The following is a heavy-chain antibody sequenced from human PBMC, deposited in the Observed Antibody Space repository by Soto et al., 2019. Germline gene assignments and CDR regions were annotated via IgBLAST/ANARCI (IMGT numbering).Heavy chain of an antibody. V-gene: IGHV4-59*12. Sequence: SETLSLTCTVSGGSSSFYYWNWIRQPPEKGLEWIGYIYYSGRTNYNPSLKSRVTISVDTSKNQFSLKLSSVTAADTAVYYCATSAHCSGGSCYPVYFDYWGQGTLVTAPQ. CDR1: GGSSSFYY. CDR2: IYYSGRT. CDR3: ATSAHCSGGSCYPVYFDY. D-gene: IGHD2-15*01. J-gene: IGHJ4*02.